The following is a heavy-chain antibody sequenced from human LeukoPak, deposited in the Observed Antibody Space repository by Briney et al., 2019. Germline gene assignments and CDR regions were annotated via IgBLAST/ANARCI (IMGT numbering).Heavy chain of an antibody. D-gene: IGHD1-26*01. V-gene: IGHV1-46*01. CDR3: AREYDGLGATHLDY. CDR2: INPSGGNT. Sequence: ASVKVSCKASGYTLTNYYIHWVRQAPGQGLEWMGIINPSGGNTNYAQNFQGRVTMARDMSTSTAYMELSRLRSDDTAVYYCAREYDGLGATHLDYWGQGTLVTVSS. J-gene: IGHJ4*02. CDR1: GYTLTNYY.